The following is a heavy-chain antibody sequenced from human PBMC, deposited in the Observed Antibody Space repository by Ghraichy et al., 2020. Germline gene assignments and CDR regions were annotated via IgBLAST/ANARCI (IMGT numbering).Heavy chain of an antibody. CDR1: GYTFTSYA. Sequence: ASVKVSCKASGYTFTSYAMHWVRQAPGQRLEWMGWINAGNGNTKYSQKFQGRVTITRDTSASTAYMELSSLRSEDTAVYYCARGKVAGTSGFDYWGQGTLVTVSS. CDR2: INAGNGNT. D-gene: IGHD6-19*01. CDR3: ARGKVAGTSGFDY. J-gene: IGHJ4*02. V-gene: IGHV1-3*01.